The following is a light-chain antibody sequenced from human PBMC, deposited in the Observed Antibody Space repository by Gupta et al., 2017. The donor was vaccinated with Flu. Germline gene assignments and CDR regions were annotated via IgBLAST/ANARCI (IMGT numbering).Light chain of an antibody. J-gene: IGLJ3*02. CDR1: SSNIENNY. CDR3: GTWDSSLSAWV. V-gene: IGLV1-51*02. Sequence: QSVLTQPPSVSAAPGQKVTISCSGSSSNIENNYVSWYQQFPGTAPKLLIYETNKRPSGIPDRCSGSKSDTSATLGITGLQTGDEADYYCGTWDSSLSAWVFGGGTKLTVL. CDR2: ETN.